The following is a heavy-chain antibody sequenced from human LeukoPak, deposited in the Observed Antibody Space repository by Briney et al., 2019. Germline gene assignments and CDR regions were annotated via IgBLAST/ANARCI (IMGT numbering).Heavy chain of an antibody. CDR1: GFTFSSFE. CDR2: ISSGGSTI. J-gene: IGHJ4*02. V-gene: IGHV3-48*03. D-gene: IGHD6-13*01. CDR3: AKDGASTWYGDFEF. Sequence: GGSLRLSCAASGFTFSSFEMKWVRQAPGKGLEWVSYISSGGSTIYYADSVKGRFTISRDNAKNSLYLQMNSLRAEDTAVYYCAKDGASTWYGDFEFWGQGTLVTVSS.